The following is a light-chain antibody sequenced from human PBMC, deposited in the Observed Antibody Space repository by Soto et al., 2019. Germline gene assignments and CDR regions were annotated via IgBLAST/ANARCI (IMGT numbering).Light chain of an antibody. CDR2: GAS. CDR3: LQDNIYPLT. Sequence: AIQMTQSPSSLSASVGDRVTITCRASQGIGNDLGWYQQKPGKAPKVLIYGASSLQGGVPSRFSGSGSGTDFTLTISSLQPEDFATYYCLQDNIYPLTFGQGTKVDIK. V-gene: IGKV1-6*01. J-gene: IGKJ1*01. CDR1: QGIGND.